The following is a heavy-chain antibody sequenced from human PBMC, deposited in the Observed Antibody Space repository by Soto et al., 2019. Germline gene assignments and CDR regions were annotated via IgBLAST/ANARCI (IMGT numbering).Heavy chain of an antibody. Sequence: QVQLVQSGAEVKKPGSSVKVSCKASGGNFSTHAISWVRQAPGQGLVWMGGIIPMFYTTISAQKCQGRVTSTAVEDTSTAYMELGRLRSEDKAVYSCARDAYARGALEYWGQGTLVTVST. CDR1: GGNFSTHA. D-gene: IGHD3-16*01. CDR2: IIPMFYTT. J-gene: IGHJ4*02. CDR3: ARDAYARGALEY. V-gene: IGHV1-69*01.